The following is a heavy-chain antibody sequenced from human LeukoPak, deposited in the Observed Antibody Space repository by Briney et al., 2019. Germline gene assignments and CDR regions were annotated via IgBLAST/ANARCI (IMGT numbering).Heavy chain of an antibody. D-gene: IGHD7-27*01. Sequence: PGGSLRLSRAASGFTFSSYSMNWVRQAPGKGPEWVSSIGSSSNYIYYADSVKGRFTVSRDNAKNSLYLQMNSLRAEDTAVYYCARDRLGITDDWWGQGTLVTVSS. V-gene: IGHV3-21*01. CDR3: ARDRLGITDDW. CDR2: IGSSSNYI. CDR1: GFTFSSYS. J-gene: IGHJ4*02.